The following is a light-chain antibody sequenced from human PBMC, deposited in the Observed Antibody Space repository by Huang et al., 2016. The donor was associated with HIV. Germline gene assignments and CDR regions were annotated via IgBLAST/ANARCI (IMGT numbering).Light chain of an antibody. J-gene: IGKJ1*01. CDR2: QAS. V-gene: IGKV1-5*03. Sequence: DIQMTQSPSSLPASVGDRVTITCRASQGISNSLAWYQQKPGKAPKLLIYQASSLQNGVPSRFSGSGSGTEFTLTISSLQPDDFATYYCQQYDSYSRWTFGQGTKVEVK. CDR1: QGISNS. CDR3: QQYDSYSRWT.